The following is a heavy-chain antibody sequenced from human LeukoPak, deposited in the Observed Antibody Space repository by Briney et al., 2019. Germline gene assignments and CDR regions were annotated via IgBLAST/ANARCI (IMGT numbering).Heavy chain of an antibody. CDR2: MYYSGST. J-gene: IGHJ5*02. D-gene: IGHD2-8*01. CDR3: ALVYASSWFDP. CDR1: GDSVSSRTYF. V-gene: IGHV4-39*01. Sequence: SETLSLTCSVSGDSVSSRTYFWGWIRQPPGKGLEYTGSMYYSGSTSYNPSLKGRVTISVDTSKNQFSLKLSSVTVADTAAYYCALVYASSWFDPWGQGILVIVSS.